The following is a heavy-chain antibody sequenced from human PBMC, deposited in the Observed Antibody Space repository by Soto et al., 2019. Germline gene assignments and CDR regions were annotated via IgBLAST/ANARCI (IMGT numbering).Heavy chain of an antibody. D-gene: IGHD6-19*01. V-gene: IGHV4-34*01. CDR2: INHSGST. J-gene: IGHJ6*02. Sequence: QVQLQQWGAGLLKPSETLSLTCAVYGGSFSGYYWSWIRQPPGKGLAWIGEINHSGSTNYNPSLKSRVTISVDTSKNQFSLKLSSVTAADTAVYYCARGPGQWLVYYYYYYGMDVWGQGTTVTVSS. CDR3: ARGPGQWLVYYYYYYGMDV. CDR1: GGSFSGYY.